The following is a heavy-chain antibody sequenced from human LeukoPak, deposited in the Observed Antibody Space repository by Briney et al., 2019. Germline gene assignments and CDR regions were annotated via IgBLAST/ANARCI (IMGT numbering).Heavy chain of an antibody. D-gene: IGHD6-19*01. J-gene: IGHJ4*02. Sequence: ASVKVSCKASGYTFTSYGISWVRQAPGQGPEWMGWISAYSGNTNYAQKLQGRVTMTTDTSTSTAYMELRSLRSDDTAVYYCARGGSSGWYGRVVDYWGQGTLVTVSS. CDR3: ARGGSSGWYGRVVDY. CDR2: ISAYSGNT. CDR1: GYTFTSYG. V-gene: IGHV1-18*01.